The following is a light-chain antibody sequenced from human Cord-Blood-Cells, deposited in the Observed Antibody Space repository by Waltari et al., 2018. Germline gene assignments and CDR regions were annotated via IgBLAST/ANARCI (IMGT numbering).Light chain of an antibody. CDR3: SSYTSSSTLV. CDR2: DVS. Sequence: QSALTQPASVSGSPGQSITISCPGTSSDVGGYNYVSWYQQHPGKAPKLMIYDVSSRPSGVAERFSGSQSGNTASLAISGLQAENEADYYCSSYTSSSTLVFGGGTKLTVL. CDR1: SSDVGGYNY. V-gene: IGLV2-14*01. J-gene: IGLJ2*01.